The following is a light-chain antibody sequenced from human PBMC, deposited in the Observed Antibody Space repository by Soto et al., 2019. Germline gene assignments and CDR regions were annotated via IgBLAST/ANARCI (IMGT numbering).Light chain of an antibody. CDR3: QQYNSYDMWT. J-gene: IGKJ1*01. CDR1: HSISKW. V-gene: IGKV1-5*01. CDR2: GAS. Sequence: DIQMTHSPSTRSASVGDRVIITCRASHSISKWLAWYQQKPGKAPKLLIYGASILESGVPSRFSGSGSGTEFTLTISSLQPDDFATYYCQQYNSYDMWTFGQGTKVDIK.